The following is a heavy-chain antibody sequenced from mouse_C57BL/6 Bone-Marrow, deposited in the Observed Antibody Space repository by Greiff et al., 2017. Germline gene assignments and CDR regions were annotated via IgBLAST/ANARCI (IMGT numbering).Heavy chain of an antibody. Sequence: QVQLKQPGAELVKPGASVKLSCKASGYTFTSYWMHWVKQRPGRGLEWIGRIDPNSGGTKYNEKFKSKATLTVDKPSSTAYMQLSSLTSEDSAVYYCARAYDYDPSFAYWGQGTLVTVSA. D-gene: IGHD2-4*01. CDR3: ARAYDYDPSFAY. CDR1: GYTFTSYW. V-gene: IGHV1-72*01. J-gene: IGHJ3*01. CDR2: IDPNSGGT.